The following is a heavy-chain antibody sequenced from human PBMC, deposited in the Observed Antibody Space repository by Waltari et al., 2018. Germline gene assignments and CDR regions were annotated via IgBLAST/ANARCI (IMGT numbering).Heavy chain of an antibody. D-gene: IGHD1-26*01. Sequence: QVQLVQSGAEVKKPGSSVKVSCKASGGTFRSYAISWGRQAPGQGLEWMGGIIPSIGIANYAQKFRGRGTITADESTGTAYMELSSLRSEDTAVYYWARGREQRPGLGCYFDLWGRGTLVTVSS. CDR2: IIPSIGIA. J-gene: IGHJ2*01. V-gene: IGHV1-69*10. CDR1: GGTFRSYA. CDR3: ARGREQRPGLGCYFDL.